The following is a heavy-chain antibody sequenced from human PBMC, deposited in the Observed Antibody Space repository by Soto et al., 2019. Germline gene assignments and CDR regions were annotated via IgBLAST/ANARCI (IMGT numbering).Heavy chain of an antibody. CDR2: IYHSGST. Sequence: SETLSLTCAVSGGSISSSNWWSWVRQPPGKGLEWIGEIYHSGSTNYNPSLKSRVTISVDKSKNQFSRKLSSVTAADTAVYYCASVWYYYGSGSYYGWFDPCGQGTLVTVSS. CDR1: GGSISSSNW. D-gene: IGHD3-10*01. V-gene: IGHV4-4*02. J-gene: IGHJ5*02. CDR3: ASVWYYYGSGSYYGWFDP.